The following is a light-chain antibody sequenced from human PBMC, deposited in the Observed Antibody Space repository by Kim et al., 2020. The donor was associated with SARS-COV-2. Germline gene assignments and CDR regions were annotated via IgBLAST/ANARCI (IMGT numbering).Light chain of an antibody. CDR1: QSVSSTY. CDR3: QQYGSSPRT. Sequence: SAGERATLSCRASQSVSSTYLAWYQQRPGQAPRLLIYAASSRATGIPDRFSGSGSGTDFTLTISRLELEDFAVYYCQQYGSSPRTFGQGTKVDIK. CDR2: AAS. V-gene: IGKV3-20*01. J-gene: IGKJ1*01.